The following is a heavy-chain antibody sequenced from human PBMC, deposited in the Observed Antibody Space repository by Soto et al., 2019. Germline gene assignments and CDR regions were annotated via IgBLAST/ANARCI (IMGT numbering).Heavy chain of an antibody. Sequence: GASVKVSCKASGYTFTSYYMHWVRQAPGQGLEWMGIINPSGGSTSYAQKFQGRVTITADKSTSTAYMELSSLRSEDTAVYYCARGDLDFDYWGQGTLVTVSS. CDR2: INPSGGST. V-gene: IGHV1-46*01. CDR3: ARGDLDFDY. CDR1: GYTFTSYY. J-gene: IGHJ4*02. D-gene: IGHD3-3*01.